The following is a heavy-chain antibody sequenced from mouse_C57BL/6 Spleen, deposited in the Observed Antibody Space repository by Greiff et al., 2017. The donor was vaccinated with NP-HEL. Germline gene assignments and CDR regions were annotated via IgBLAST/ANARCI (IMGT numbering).Heavy chain of an antibody. V-gene: IGHV1-5*01. Sequence: EVQLQQSGTVLARPGASVKMSCKTSGYTFTSYWMHWVKQRPGQGLEWIGAIYPGNSDTSYNQKFKGKAKLTAVTSASTAYMELSSLTNEDSAVYYCTRDSNYGVYFDCWGKGTTLSVAS. D-gene: IGHD2-5*01. CDR2: IYPGNSDT. CDR3: TRDSNYGVYFDC. J-gene: IGHJ2*01. CDR1: GYTFTSYW.